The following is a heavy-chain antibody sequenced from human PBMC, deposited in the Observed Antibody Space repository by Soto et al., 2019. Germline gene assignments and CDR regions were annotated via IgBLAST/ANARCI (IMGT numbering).Heavy chain of an antibody. CDR2: ISSSSSTI. CDR1: GFTFSSYS. V-gene: IGHV3-48*02. D-gene: IGHD2-2*01. J-gene: IGHJ6*02. CDR3: ARDDKQIRKDRPVERTLYYYGMDV. Sequence: GGSLRLSCATSGFTFSSYSMNWVRQAPGKGLEWVSYISSSSSTIYYADSVKGRFTISRDNAKNSLYLQMNSLRDEDTAVYYCARDDKQIRKDRPVERTLYYYGMDVWGQGTTVTVSS.